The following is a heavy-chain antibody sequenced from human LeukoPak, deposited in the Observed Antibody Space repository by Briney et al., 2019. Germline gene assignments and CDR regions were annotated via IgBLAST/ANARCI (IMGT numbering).Heavy chain of an antibody. D-gene: IGHD2-15*01. CDR1: GYTFTNNY. J-gene: IGHJ4*02. CDR2: INPSGGST. Sequence: GASVKVSCKASGYTFTNNYMHWVRQALGQGLEWMGIINPSGGSTNYAQKFQGRVTMTRDTSTSTVYMELSSLRSEDTAVYYCARAVGIVVVVVATLDYWGQGTLVTVSS. V-gene: IGHV1-46*01. CDR3: ARAVGIVVVVVATLDY.